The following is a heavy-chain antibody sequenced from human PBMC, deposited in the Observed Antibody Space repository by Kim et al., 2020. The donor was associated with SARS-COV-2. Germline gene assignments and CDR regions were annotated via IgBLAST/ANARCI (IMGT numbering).Heavy chain of an antibody. Sequence: SETLSLTCTVSGGSISSSSYYWGWIRQPPGKGLEWIGSIYYSGSTYYNPSLKCRVTISVDTSKNQFSLKLSSVTAADTAVHYCARSFLWFGELLPPSWVSFYFDYWGQGTLVTVSS. J-gene: IGHJ4*02. V-gene: IGHV4-39*01. D-gene: IGHD3-10*01. CDR1: GGSISSSSYY. CDR2: IYYSGST. CDR3: ARSFLWFGELLPPSWVSFYFDY.